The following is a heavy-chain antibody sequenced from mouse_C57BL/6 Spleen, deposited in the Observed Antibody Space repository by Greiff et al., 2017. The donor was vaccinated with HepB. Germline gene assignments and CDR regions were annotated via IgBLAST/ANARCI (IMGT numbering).Heavy chain of an antibody. V-gene: IGHV1-4*01. CDR2: INPSSGYT. D-gene: IGHD1-2*01. CDR3: ASSSRRWYFDV. J-gene: IGHJ1*03. CDR1: GYTFTSYT. Sequence: VLLVESGAELARPGASVKMSCKASGYTFTSYTMHWVKQRPGQGLEWIGYINPSSGYTKYNQKFKDKATLTADKSSSTAYMQRSSLTSEDSAVYYCASSSRRWYFDVWGTGTTVTVSS.